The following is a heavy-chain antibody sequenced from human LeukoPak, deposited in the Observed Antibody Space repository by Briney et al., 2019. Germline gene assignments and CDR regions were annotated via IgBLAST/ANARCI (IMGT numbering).Heavy chain of an antibody. CDR1: GFTFSSYG. V-gene: IGHV3-33*01. Sequence: PGRSLRLSCAASGFTFSSYGMHWVRQAPGKGLEWVAVIWYDGSNKYYADSVKGRFTISRDNSKNTLYLQMNSLRAEDTAVYYCTRGRGSWYDHGMDVWGQGTTVTVSS. D-gene: IGHD6-13*01. CDR2: IWYDGSNK. CDR3: TRGRGSWYDHGMDV. J-gene: IGHJ6*02.